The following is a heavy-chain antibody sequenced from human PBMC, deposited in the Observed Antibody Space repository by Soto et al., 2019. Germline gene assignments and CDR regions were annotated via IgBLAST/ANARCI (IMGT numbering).Heavy chain of an antibody. Sequence: GGSLRLSCAASGFTFSSYGMHWVRQAPGKGLEWVAFISYDESNKYYADSVKGRFTISRDNSKTTLYLQMNSLRAEDTAVYYCAKGPYDSQVDYWGQGTLVTVSS. J-gene: IGHJ4*02. D-gene: IGHD5-12*01. CDR1: GFTFSSYG. CDR2: ISYDESNK. CDR3: AKGPYDSQVDY. V-gene: IGHV3-30*18.